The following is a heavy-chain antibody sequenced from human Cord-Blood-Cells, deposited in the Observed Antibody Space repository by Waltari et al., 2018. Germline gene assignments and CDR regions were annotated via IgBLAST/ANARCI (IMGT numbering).Heavy chain of an antibody. V-gene: IGHV1-46*01. CDR2: SNPRGGST. D-gene: IGHD6-6*01. J-gene: IGHJ4*02. Sequence: QVQLVQSGAEVKKPGASVKVSCKASGYTFTSYYMHWVRQAPGQGLEWMGISNPRGGSTSNAQKFQGRGTMTRDTSPSTVYRELSSLRSEDTAVYYCARDNQLGIDYWGQGTLVTVSS. CDR3: ARDNQLGIDY. CDR1: GYTFTSYY.